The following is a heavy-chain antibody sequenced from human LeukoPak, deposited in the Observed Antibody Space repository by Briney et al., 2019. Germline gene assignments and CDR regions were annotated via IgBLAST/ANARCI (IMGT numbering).Heavy chain of an antibody. D-gene: IGHD3-3*01. Sequence: GGSLRLSCAASGFTFSSYEMNWVRQAPGKGLEWVSYISSSGSTIYYADSVKGRFTISRDNAKNSLYLQMNSLRAEDTAVYYCARGVIFGVEDAFDIWGQGTMVTVSS. CDR2: ISSSGSTI. J-gene: IGHJ3*02. CDR3: ARGVIFGVEDAFDI. CDR1: GFTFSSYE. V-gene: IGHV3-48*03.